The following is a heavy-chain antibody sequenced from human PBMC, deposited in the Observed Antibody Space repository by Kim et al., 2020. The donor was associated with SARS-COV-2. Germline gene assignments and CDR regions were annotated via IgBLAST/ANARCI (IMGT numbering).Heavy chain of an antibody. CDR1: GGSISSYY. J-gene: IGHJ4*02. CDR2: ISYSGST. CDR3: ARLKGTVVFDY. D-gene: IGHD2-15*01. Sequence: SETLSLTCTVSGGSISSYYWSWIRQPPGKGLEWIGYISYSGSTNYNPSLKSRVTISVDTSKNQFSLKLSSVTAADTAVYYCARLKGTVVFDYWGQGTLVTVSS. V-gene: IGHV4-59*08.